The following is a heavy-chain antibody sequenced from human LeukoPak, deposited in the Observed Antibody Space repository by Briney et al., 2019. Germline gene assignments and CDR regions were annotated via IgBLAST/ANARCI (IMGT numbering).Heavy chain of an antibody. CDR3: ARGDPLYDFWSGYLYGMDV. J-gene: IGHJ6*02. CDR1: GGTFSSYA. Sequence: SVKVSCKASGGTFSSYAISWVRQAPGQGLEWMGRIVPILGIANYAQKFQGRVTITADKSTSTAYMELSSLRPEDTAVYYCARGDPLYDFWSGYLYGMDVWGQGTTVTVSS. V-gene: IGHV1-69*04. CDR2: IVPILGIA. D-gene: IGHD3-3*01.